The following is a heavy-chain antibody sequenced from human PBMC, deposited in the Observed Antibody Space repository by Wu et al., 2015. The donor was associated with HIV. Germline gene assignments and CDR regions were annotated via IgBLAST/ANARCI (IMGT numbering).Heavy chain of an antibody. J-gene: IGHJ4*02. CDR1: GYNFIDFY. V-gene: IGHV1-2*02. CDR2: INPTSGGS. Sequence: QVQLVQSGAEVKKPGASVKVSCKTSGYNFIDFYIHWVRQAPGQGLEWMGWINPTSGGSRSSQKLQGRVSMTTDTTLKTAYMELSRLAFDDTAVYYCARGPPTCISIIVVVITTFDYWGQGTLVTVSS. CDR3: ARGPPTCISIIVVVITTFDY. D-gene: IGHD3-22*01.